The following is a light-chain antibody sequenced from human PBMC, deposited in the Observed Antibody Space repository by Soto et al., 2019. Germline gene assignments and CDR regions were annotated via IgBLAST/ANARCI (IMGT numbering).Light chain of an antibody. V-gene: IGKV1-5*01. CDR3: QQDNSYWT. CDR1: QSISSW. J-gene: IGKJ1*01. CDR2: DAS. Sequence: DIQMTQSPSTLSASVGDRVTITCRASQSISSWLAWYQQKPGKAPKLLIYDASSLESGVPSRFSGSGSVTEFTLTIISLQPDDFATYYCQQDNSYWTFVQGTQVEIK.